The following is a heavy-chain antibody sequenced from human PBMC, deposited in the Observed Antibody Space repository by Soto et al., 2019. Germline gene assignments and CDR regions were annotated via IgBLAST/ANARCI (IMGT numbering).Heavy chain of an antibody. D-gene: IGHD3-22*01. CDR1: GYTFTIYG. CDR3: ARVDYYDSSGYYGS. V-gene: IGHV1-18*04. J-gene: IGHJ5*02. Sequence: QVQLVQSGAEVKKPGASVKVSCKASGYTFTIYGISWVRQAPGQGLEWMGWISGYNGNTDYAQNLQDRVTLTTDASTSSVYMALRSLRSDDTAVYYCARVDYYDSSGYYGSWGQGTLITVYS. CDR2: ISGYNGNT.